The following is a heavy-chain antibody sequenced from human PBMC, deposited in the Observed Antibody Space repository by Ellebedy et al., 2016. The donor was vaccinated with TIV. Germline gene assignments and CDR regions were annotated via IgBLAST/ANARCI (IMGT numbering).Heavy chain of an antibody. CDR1: GYSFGSFA. CDR2: IWYDGSNK. J-gene: IGHJ5*02. Sequence: PGGSLRLSCAASGYSFGSFAVHWVRQAPGKGLEWLALIWYDGSNKYYADSVKGRFTISRDNSMNTAYLQRNSLRDEDTAVYHCARGTSVAGTVIDPWGQGTLVTVSS. D-gene: IGHD6-19*01. V-gene: IGHV3-33*01. CDR3: ARGTSVAGTVIDP.